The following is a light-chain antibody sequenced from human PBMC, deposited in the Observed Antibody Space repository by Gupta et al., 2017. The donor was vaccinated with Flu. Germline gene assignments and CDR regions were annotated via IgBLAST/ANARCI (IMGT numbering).Light chain of an antibody. CDR2: FGS. V-gene: IGKV2-28*01. CDR3: MQGLQIPFT. Sequence: DIVMTQSPVSLHVTPGERASLSCRSSQSLLQSNGNNFLDWYLQKPGQSPQLLIYFGSNRASGVPDRFSGSASGTNFTLKISRVEAEDVGVYYCMQGLQIPFTFGGGTKVGIK. J-gene: IGKJ4*01. CDR1: QSLLQSNGNNF.